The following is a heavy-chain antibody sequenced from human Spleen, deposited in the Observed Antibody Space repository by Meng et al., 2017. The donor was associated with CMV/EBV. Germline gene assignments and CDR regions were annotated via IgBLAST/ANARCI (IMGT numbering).Heavy chain of an antibody. Sequence: QVQLVQSGAEVKKPGASVKVSCTASGYTFANYAVHWVRQAPGQRLEWMGWISAYNGNTNYAQKLQGRVTMTTDTSTSTAYMELRSLRSDDTAVYYCAMRQYSSSWYWFDPWGQGTLVTVSS. CDR1: GYTFANYA. CDR2: ISAYNGNT. D-gene: IGHD6-13*01. CDR3: AMRQYSSSWYWFDP. V-gene: IGHV1-18*01. J-gene: IGHJ5*02.